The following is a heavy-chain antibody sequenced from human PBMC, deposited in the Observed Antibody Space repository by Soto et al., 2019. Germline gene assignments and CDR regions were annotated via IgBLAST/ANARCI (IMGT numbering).Heavy chain of an antibody. V-gene: IGHV3-23*01. CDR2: ISGSGYNS. Sequence: EVQLLESGGDLVQPGGSLRLSCAASGFTFSKYAMTWARQAPGKGLEWVSAISGSGYNSYYADSVDGRFTISRDNSKNTLFLQMDSPRVEDTALYYCAKDMGGGPSSSWRYYYYGMDVWGQGTTVTVSS. J-gene: IGHJ6*02. CDR1: GFTFSKYA. D-gene: IGHD6-13*01. CDR3: AKDMGGGPSSSWRYYYYGMDV.